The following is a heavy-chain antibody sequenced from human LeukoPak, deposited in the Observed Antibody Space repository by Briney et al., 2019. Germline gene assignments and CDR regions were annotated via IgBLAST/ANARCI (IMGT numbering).Heavy chain of an antibody. CDR2: IIPILGIA. Sequence: GASVKVSCKASGGTFSSYTISWVRQAPGQGLEWMGRIIPILGIANYAQKFQGRVTITADKSTSTAYMELSSLRSEDTAVYYCAREAANTNYYNYYMDVWGKGTTVTVSS. CDR3: AREAANTNYYNYYMDV. V-gene: IGHV1-69*02. D-gene: IGHD6-13*01. CDR1: GGTFSSYT. J-gene: IGHJ6*03.